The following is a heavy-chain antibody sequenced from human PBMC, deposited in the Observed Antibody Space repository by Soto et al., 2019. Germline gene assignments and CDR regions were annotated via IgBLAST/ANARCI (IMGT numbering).Heavy chain of an antibody. CDR3: ARVGYDSSGYYYFDY. D-gene: IGHD3-22*01. J-gene: IGHJ4*02. CDR2: IIPIFGTA. CDR1: GGTFSSYA. Sequence: QVQLVQSGAEVKKPGSSVKVSCKASGGTFSSYAISWVRQAPGQGLGWMGGIIPIFGTANYAQKFQGRVTITADESTSTAYMELSSLRSEDTAVYYCARVGYDSSGYYYFDYWGQGTLVTVSS. V-gene: IGHV1-69*01.